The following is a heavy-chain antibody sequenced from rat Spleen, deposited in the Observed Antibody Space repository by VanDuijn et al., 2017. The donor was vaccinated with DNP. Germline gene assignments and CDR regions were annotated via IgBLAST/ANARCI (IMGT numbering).Heavy chain of an antibody. Sequence: EVKLVESGGGLVQPGRSLKLSCAASGFNFNDYWMGWVRQTPGKGLEWIGEINKDSSIINYSPSLKDKFTISRDNAQNTLYLQMSKLGSDDTAIYYCVTRGDGYDNWFDYWGQGVMVTVSS. J-gene: IGHJ2*01. V-gene: IGHV4-2*01. CDR2: INKDSSII. D-gene: IGHD1-7*01. CDR3: VTRGDGYDNWFDY. CDR1: GFNFNDYW.